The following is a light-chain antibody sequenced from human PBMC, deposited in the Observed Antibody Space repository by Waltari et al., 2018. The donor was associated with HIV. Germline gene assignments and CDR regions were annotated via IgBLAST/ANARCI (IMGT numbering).Light chain of an antibody. V-gene: IGKV4-1*01. CDR2: WSS. J-gene: IGKJ4*01. CDR1: QSVLYTSKKKNY. CDR3: QQYYSTPFT. Sequence: EIVMTQSQGSLAVSLGERATITCKSSQSVLYTSKKKNYVSWYQQKAGQPPKVLIYWSSTRDSGVPERFSGSGSGTDFTLTIDRLQPEDVAVYFCQQYYSTPFTFGGGTRVEIK.